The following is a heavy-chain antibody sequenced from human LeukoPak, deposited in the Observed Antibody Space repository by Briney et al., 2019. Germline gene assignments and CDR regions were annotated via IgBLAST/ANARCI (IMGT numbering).Heavy chain of an antibody. CDR2: IKQDGSEK. Sequence: PGGSLRLSCAASGFTFSSFWMSWVRQAPGKGLEWVANIKQDGSEKHYVDSVKGRFTISRDNAKNSVYLQMSSLRAEDTAVYYCARYHYGDHPFDPWGQGTLVTVSS. CDR1: GFTFSSFW. J-gene: IGHJ5*02. D-gene: IGHD4-17*01. V-gene: IGHV3-7*01. CDR3: ARYHYGDHPFDP.